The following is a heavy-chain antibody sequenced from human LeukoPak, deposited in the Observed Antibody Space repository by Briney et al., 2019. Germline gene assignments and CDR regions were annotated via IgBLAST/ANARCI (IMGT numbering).Heavy chain of an antibody. Sequence: GGSLRLSCAASGFTFSDYTTNWVRQAPGKGLEWVSSISGGSRSIYYVDSVKGRFTISRDNAKNSLYLQVNSLRAEDTAIYYFARDYFDCGGDCFVDYWGQGTLVTVSS. J-gene: IGHJ4*02. CDR3: ARDYFDCGGDCFVDY. V-gene: IGHV3-21*04. CDR1: GFTFSDYT. CDR2: ISGGSRSI. D-gene: IGHD2-21*02.